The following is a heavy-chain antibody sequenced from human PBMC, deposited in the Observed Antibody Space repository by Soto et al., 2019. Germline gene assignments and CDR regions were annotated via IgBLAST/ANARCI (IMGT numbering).Heavy chain of an antibody. CDR2: ISYDGSNK. CDR3: AKDDCSGGSCYLDY. D-gene: IGHD2-15*01. J-gene: IGHJ4*02. Sequence: GGSLRLSCAASGFTFSSYCMHWVRQAPGKGLEWVAVISYDGSNKYYADSVKGRFTISRDNSKNTLYLQMNSLRAEDTAVYYCAKDDCSGGSCYLDYWGQGTLVTVSS. CDR1: GFTFSSYC. V-gene: IGHV3-30*18.